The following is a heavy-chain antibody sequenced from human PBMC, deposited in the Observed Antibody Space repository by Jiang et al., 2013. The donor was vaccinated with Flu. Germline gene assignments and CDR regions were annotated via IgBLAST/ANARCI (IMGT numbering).Heavy chain of an antibody. J-gene: IGHJ4*03. CDR1: GYSITTGYF. CDR2: IYHSGNT. D-gene: IGHD5-12*01. V-gene: IGHV4-38-2*01. CDR3: VRAAQGYGYYFDY. Sequence: LVKPSETLSLTCAVSGYSITTGYFWGWIRQPPGQGLEWIGSIYHSGNTYNNPSLKSRVTMSVDTSKNQYSLKLNSVTAADTAVYYCVRAAQGYGYYFDYWGQGTTVTVSS.